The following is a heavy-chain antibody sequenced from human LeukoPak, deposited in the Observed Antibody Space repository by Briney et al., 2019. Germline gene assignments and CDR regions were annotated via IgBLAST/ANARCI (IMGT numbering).Heavy chain of an antibody. CDR1: GYSISSGYY. CDR2: IYHSGNT. D-gene: IGHD2-21*01. V-gene: IGHV4-38-2*01. Sequence: SEPLSLTCAVSGYSISSGYYWGWIRQPPGKGLEWIGSIYHSGNTYHNPSLKSRVTISVDTSKNQFSLKLSSVTAADTAVYYCARRPSGSTAGDHRPDWYSDLCGRGTLVTVSS. CDR3: ARRPSGSTAGDHRPDWYSDL. J-gene: IGHJ2*01.